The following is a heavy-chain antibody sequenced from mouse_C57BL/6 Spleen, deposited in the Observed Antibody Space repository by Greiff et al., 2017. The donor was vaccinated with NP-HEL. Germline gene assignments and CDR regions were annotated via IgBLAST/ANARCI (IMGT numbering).Heavy chain of an antibody. D-gene: IGHD2-3*01. J-gene: IGHJ4*01. CDR1: GYSITSGYY. Sequence: DVQLQESGPGLVKPSQSLSLTCSVTGYSITSGYYWNWIRQFPGNKLEWMGYISYDGSNNYNPSLKNRISITRDTSKNQFFLKLNSVTTEDTATYYCAREQGYLYYYAMDYWGQGTSVTVSS. CDR2: ISYDGSN. V-gene: IGHV3-6*01. CDR3: AREQGYLYYYAMDY.